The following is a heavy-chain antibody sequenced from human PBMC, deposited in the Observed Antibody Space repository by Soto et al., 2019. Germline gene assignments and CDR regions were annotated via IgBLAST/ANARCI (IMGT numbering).Heavy chain of an antibody. D-gene: IGHD3-3*01. CDR3: TVLRSLEWFSPRNYGMDV. CDR1: GYTFTSYD. Sequence: GASVKVSCKASGYTFTSYDINWVRQATGQGLEWMGWMNPNSGNTGYAQKFQGRVTMTRNTSISTAYMELSSLRSEDTAVYYCTVLRSLEWFSPRNYGMDVWGQGTTVTVSS. V-gene: IGHV1-8*01. CDR2: MNPNSGNT. J-gene: IGHJ6*02.